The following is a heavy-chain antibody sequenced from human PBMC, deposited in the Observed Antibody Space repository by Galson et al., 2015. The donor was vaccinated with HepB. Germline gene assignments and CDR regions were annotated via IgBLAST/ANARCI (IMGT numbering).Heavy chain of an antibody. Sequence: SLRLSCAASGFTFSSYAMHWVRQAPGKGLEWVAVISYDGSNKYYADSVKGRFTISRDSSKNTLYLQMNSLRAEDTAVYYCARDYGDHYYYYGMDVWGQGTTVTVSS. CDR2: ISYDGSNK. CDR3: ARDYGDHYYYYGMDV. J-gene: IGHJ6*02. CDR1: GFTFSSYA. D-gene: IGHD4-17*01. V-gene: IGHV3-30-3*01.